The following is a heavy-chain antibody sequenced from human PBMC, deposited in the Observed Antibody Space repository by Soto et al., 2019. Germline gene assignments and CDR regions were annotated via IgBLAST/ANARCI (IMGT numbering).Heavy chain of an antibody. V-gene: IGHV1-18*01. D-gene: IGHD4-17*01. CDR2: ISAYNGNT. CDR1: GYTFTSYG. J-gene: IGHJ4*02. Sequence: ASVKVSCKASGYTFTSYGISWVRQAPGQGLGWMGWISAYNGNTNYAQKLQGRVTMTTDTSTSTAYMELRSLRSDDTAVYYCSFGYYGDYFDYWGQGTLVTVSS. CDR3: SFGYYGDYFDY.